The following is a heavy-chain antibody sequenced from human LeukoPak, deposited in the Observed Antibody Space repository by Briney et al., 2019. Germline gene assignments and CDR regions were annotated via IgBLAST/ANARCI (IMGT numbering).Heavy chain of an antibody. CDR1: GFTFSSYW. J-gene: IGHJ4*02. CDR2: IKQDGSEK. V-gene: IGHV3-7*01. D-gene: IGHD5-24*01. Sequence: GGPLRLSCAASGFTFSSYWMSWVRQSPGKGLEGVANIKQDGSEKYYVDSVKGRFTISRDNAKNSLYLQMNSLRAEDKAVYYCARDLFLEMATIMDYWGQGTLVTVSS. CDR3: ARDLFLEMATIMDY.